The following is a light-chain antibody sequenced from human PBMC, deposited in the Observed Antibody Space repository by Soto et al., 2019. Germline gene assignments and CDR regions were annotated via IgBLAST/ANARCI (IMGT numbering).Light chain of an antibody. J-gene: IGLJ2*01. CDR2: YDS. CDR1: NIGSKS. Sequence: SYELTQPPSVSVAPGETARITCGGNNIGSKSVHWYQQKPGQAPVLVIYYDSDRPSGIPERFSGSNSGNTATLTISRVEAGDEADYYCQVWDNNNDHVVFGGGTKLTVL. CDR3: QVWDNNNDHVV. V-gene: IGLV3-21*04.